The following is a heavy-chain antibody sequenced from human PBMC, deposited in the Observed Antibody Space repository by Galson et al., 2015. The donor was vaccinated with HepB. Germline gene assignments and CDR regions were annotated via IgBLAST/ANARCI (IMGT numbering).Heavy chain of an antibody. CDR1: GDSVSSDSAT. CDR3: ARRADPNSKYDV. V-gene: IGHV6-1*01. D-gene: IGHD1-20*01. Sequence: CAISGDSVSSDSATWDWIRQSPSRGLEWLGRTYYRSKWVGDAALSVRSRITVKADTSKNQVSLQLTSVTPEDTAIYFCARRADPNSKYDVWGRGTLVTVSS. CDR2: TYYRSKWVG. J-gene: IGHJ2*01.